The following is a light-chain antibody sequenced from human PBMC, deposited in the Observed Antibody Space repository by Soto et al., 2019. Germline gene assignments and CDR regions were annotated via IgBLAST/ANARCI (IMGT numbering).Light chain of an antibody. CDR2: GAS. CDR1: QSVSSK. J-gene: IGKJ5*01. V-gene: IGKV3-20*01. CDR3: QQYRMSPNT. Sequence: EIVMTQSPATLSVSPGERATLSCRASQSVSSKLAWYQQKPGQAPRLLIYGASTRATGIPDRFSCSGSGTDFTLTISRLEPEDFAVYYCQQYRMSPNTFGQGTRLEIK.